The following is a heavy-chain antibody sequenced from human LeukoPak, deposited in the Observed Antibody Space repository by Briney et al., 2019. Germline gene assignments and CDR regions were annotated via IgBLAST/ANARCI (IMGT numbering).Heavy chain of an antibody. CDR2: INHSGST. CDR3: ARTLSHYDFWSGYYWFDP. Sequence: SETLSLTCAVYGGSFSGYYWSWIRQPPGKGLEWIGEINHSGSTNYNPSLKSRVTISVDTSKNQFSLKLSSVTAANTAVYYCARTLSHYDFWSGYYWFDPWGRGTLVTVSS. CDR1: GGSFSGYY. J-gene: IGHJ5*02. V-gene: IGHV4-34*01. D-gene: IGHD3-3*01.